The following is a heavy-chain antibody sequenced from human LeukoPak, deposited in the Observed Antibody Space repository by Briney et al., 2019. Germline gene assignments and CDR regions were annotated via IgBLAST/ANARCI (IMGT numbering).Heavy chain of an antibody. D-gene: IGHD3-10*01. V-gene: IGHV3-11*05. CDR1: GFTFTDHY. CDR2: ISSGSTYT. J-gene: IGHJ4*02. Sequence: GGSLRLSCAASGFTFTDHYMSWIRQAPGKGLEWVSYISSGSTYTNYADSVKGRFTISRDNAKNSLYLQMNSLRAEDTAVYYCAREGGSGSYSDYWGQGTLVTVSS. CDR3: AREGGSGSYSDY.